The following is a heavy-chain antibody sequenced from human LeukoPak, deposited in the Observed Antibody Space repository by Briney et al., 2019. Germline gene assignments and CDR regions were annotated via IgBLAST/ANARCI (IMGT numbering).Heavy chain of an antibody. CDR2: ITGSGATT. CDR3: AKDPNGDYVGAFDS. Sequence: GGSLRLSCVASGLTFSSHAMTWVRQTPGKGLEWVSGITGSGATTYYADSVKGRFTISRDNSREMLYLQMNSLRVEDTAVYYCAKDPNGDYVGAFDSWGQGTMVTVSS. D-gene: IGHD4-17*01. J-gene: IGHJ3*02. CDR1: GLTFSSHA. V-gene: IGHV3-23*01.